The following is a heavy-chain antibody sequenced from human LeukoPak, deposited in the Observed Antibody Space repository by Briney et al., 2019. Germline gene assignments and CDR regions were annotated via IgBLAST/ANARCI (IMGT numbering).Heavy chain of an antibody. D-gene: IGHD5-24*01. CDR3: ARDNGDGYNG. Sequence: GGSLRLSCAVSGFTVSSKYMGWVRQAPGKGLEWVSVIYSGGSTYYADSVKSRFTISRDNSKNTLYLQMNSLRAGDTAVYYCARDNGDGYNGWGQGTLVTVSS. V-gene: IGHV3-66*01. CDR2: IYSGGST. J-gene: IGHJ4*02. CDR1: GFTVSSKY.